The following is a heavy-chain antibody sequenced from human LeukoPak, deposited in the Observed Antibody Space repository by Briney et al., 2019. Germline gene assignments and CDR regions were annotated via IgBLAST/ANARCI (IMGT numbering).Heavy chain of an antibody. D-gene: IGHD5-12*01. CDR2: IRSKARSYAT. V-gene: IGHV3-73*01. Sequence: GSLRLSCAASGFSFSTSGMHWVRQASGKGLEWVGRIRSKARSYATTYAESVKGRFTISRDDSKNTAYLQMNSLKTEDTAVYYCTSQVDEGYWGQGTLVTVSS. J-gene: IGHJ4*02. CDR1: GFSFSTSG. CDR3: TSQVDEGY.